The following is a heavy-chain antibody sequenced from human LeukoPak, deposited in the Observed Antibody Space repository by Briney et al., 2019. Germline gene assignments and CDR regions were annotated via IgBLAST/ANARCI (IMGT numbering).Heavy chain of an antibody. J-gene: IGHJ6*02. Sequence: GGSLRLSCAASGFTFSSYWMSWVRQAPGKGLEWGANIKQDGSEKYYVDSVKGRFTISRDNAKNSLYLQMNSLRAEDTAVYYCARDLNSSSWYYYYYGMDVWGQGTTVTVSS. CDR3: ARDLNSSSWYYYYYGMDV. D-gene: IGHD6-13*01. V-gene: IGHV3-7*01. CDR1: GFTFSSYW. CDR2: IKQDGSEK.